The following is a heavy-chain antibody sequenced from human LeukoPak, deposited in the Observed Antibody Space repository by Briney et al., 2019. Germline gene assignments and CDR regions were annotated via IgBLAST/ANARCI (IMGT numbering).Heavy chain of an antibody. CDR3: AKHKVATKVKDY. Sequence: GGSLRLSCAASGFTFTAYAMSWVRQAPGTGLEWVSAISGSAYYTSYADSVKGRFTISRDNSKNTLYLQMNSLRAEDTALYYCAKHKVATKVKDYWGQGTLVTVSS. CDR1: GFTFTAYA. CDR2: ISGSAYYT. V-gene: IGHV3-23*01. D-gene: IGHD3-22*01. J-gene: IGHJ4*02.